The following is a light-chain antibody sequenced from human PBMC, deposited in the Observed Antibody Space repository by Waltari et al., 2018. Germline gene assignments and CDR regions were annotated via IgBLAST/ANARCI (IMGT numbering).Light chain of an antibody. CDR2: DVP. CDR3: CSYTTTDTYV. Sequence: SALPQPASVSGSPGQSITIYCTGTSSDVGRYEYVSWYQQHPGKAPKLLIYDVPNRPSGVSNRFSGSTSGYTASLTISGLQSEDEADYYCCSYTTTDTYVFGSGTKVTVL. J-gene: IGLJ1*01. CDR1: SSDVGRYEY. V-gene: IGLV2-14*03.